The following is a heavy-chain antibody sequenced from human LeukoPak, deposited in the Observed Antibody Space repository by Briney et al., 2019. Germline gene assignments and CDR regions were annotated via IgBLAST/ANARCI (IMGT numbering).Heavy chain of an antibody. CDR1: GYSISSGYY. CDR3: ARDYPYWYFDL. CDR2: IYHSGST. D-gene: IGHD3-16*02. Sequence: SETLSLTCAVSGYSISSGYYWGWIRQPPGKGLEWIGSIYHSGSTYYNPSLKSRVTIPVDTSKNQFSLKLSSVTAADTAVYYCARDYPYWYFDLWGRGTLVTVSS. J-gene: IGHJ2*01. V-gene: IGHV4-38-2*02.